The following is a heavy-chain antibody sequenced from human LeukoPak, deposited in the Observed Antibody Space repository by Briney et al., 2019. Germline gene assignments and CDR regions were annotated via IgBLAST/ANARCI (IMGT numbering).Heavy chain of an antibody. D-gene: IGHD3-22*01. Sequence: GRSLRLSCAASGFTFSNYGIHWVRQAPGKGLEWVAVISYDGSNKYYAESVKGRFTISRDNSKNTLFLQMNSLRAEDTAVYYCAKGYGFDSSGSEHYFENWGQGILVTVSS. CDR1: GFTFSNYG. V-gene: IGHV3-30*18. CDR2: ISYDGSNK. CDR3: AKGYGFDSSGSEHYFEN. J-gene: IGHJ4*02.